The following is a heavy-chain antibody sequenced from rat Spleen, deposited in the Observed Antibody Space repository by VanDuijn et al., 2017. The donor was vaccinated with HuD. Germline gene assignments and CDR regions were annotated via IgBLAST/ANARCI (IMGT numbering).Heavy chain of an antibody. V-gene: IGHV5-29*01. CDR1: GFTFSDYG. CDR3: ARRHYGYTDYFDY. Sequence: EVQLVESGGGLVQPGRSLKLSCAASGFTFSDYGMPWVRQAPTKGLEWVATISYDGSNTYYRDSVKGRFTISRDNAKSTLYLQMDSLRSEDTATYYCARRHYGYTDYFDYWGQGVMVTVSS. D-gene: IGHD1-9*01. J-gene: IGHJ2*01. CDR2: ISYDGSNT.